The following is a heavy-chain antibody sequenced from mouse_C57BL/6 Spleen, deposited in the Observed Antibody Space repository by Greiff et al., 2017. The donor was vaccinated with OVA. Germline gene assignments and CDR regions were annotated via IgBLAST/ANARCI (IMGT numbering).Heavy chain of an antibody. J-gene: IGHJ1*03. CDR2: IDPSDSYT. D-gene: IGHD1-1*01. CDR1: GYTFTSYW. Sequence: QVQLQQSGAELVKPGASVKLSCKASGYTFTSYWMQWVKQRPGQGLEWIGEIDPSDSYTNYNQKFKGKATLTVDTSSRPAYMQRSSLTSEDAAVYYCARSPEYYGSSYHWYFDVWGTGTTVTVSS. V-gene: IGHV1-50*01. CDR3: ARSPEYYGSSYHWYFDV.